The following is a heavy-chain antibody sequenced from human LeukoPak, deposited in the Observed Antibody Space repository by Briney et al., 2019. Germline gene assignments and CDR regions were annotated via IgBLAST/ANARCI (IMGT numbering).Heavy chain of an antibody. CDR3: AGQIGARHRPIY. CDR2: INHSGST. D-gene: IGHD6-6*01. Sequence: PSETLSLTCAVYGGSLSGYWWDWIRQPPGKGLEWIGEINHSGSTNYNPSLKSRVTVSVDTSKNQFSLNLSSVTAADTAVYYCAGQIGARHRPIYWGQGNLVTVSS. J-gene: IGHJ4*02. CDR1: GGSLSGYW. V-gene: IGHV4-34*01.